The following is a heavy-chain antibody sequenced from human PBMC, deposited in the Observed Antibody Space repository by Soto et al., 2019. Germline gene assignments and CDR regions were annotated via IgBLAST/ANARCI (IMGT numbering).Heavy chain of an antibody. CDR2: INPNSGGT. CDR3: ARDRVGIAAAGTNWFDP. D-gene: IGHD6-13*01. V-gene: IGHV1-2*02. Sequence: QVQLVQSGAEVKKPGASVKVSCKASGYTFTGYYMHWVRQAPGQGLEWMGWINPNSGGTNYAQKFQGRVTMTRDTXXXTAYMELSRLRSDDTAVYYCARDRVGIAAAGTNWFDPWGQGTLVTVSS. J-gene: IGHJ5*02. CDR1: GYTFTGYY.